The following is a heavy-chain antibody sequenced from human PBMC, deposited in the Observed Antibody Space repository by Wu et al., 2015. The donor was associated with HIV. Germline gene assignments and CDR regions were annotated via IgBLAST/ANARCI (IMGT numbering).Heavy chain of an antibody. CDR3: ARDSIVVVPAASYYYYMDV. CDR1: GYTFTSYG. V-gene: IGHV1-18*01. CDR2: ISAYNGNT. Sequence: QVQLVQSGAEVKKPGASVKVSCKASGYTFTSYGISWVRQAPGQGLEWMGWISAYNGNTNYAQKLQGRVTMTTDTSTSTAYMELRSLRSDDTAVYYCARDSIVVVPAASYYYYMDVWGKRDHGHRLL. J-gene: IGHJ6*03. D-gene: IGHD2-2*01.